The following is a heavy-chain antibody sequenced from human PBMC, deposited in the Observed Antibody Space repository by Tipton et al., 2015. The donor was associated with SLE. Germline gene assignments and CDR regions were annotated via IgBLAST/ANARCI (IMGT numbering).Heavy chain of an antibody. V-gene: IGHV3-30*04. Sequence: SLRLSCAASGFTFSSYAMHWVRQAPGKGLEWVAVISYDGSNKYYADSVKGRFTISRDNSKNTLYLQMNSLRAEDTAVYYCAREWGLGPLDYWAQGTLVTVSS. J-gene: IGHJ4*02. D-gene: IGHD1-26*01. CDR1: GFTFSSYA. CDR2: ISYDGSNK. CDR3: AREWGLGPLDY.